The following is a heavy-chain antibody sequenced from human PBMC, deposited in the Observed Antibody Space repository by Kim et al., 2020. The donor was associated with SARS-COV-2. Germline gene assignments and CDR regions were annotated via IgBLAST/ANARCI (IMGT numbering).Heavy chain of an antibody. Sequence: GGSLRLSCAASGFTFSSYSMNWVRQAPGKGLEWVSSISSSSSYIYYADSVKGRFTISRDNAKNSLYLQMNSLRAEDTAVYYCARDPLHYYDSSGYYPGFDYWGQGTLVTVSS. J-gene: IGHJ4*02. CDR3: ARDPLHYYDSSGYYPGFDY. CDR2: ISSSSSYI. D-gene: IGHD3-22*01. V-gene: IGHV3-21*01. CDR1: GFTFSSYS.